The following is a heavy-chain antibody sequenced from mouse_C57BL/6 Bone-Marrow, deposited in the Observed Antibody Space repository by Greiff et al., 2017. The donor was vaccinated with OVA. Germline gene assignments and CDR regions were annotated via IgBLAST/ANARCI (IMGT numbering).Heavy chain of an antibody. CDR3: ALDYYFSSPLDY. Sequence: QVQLQQSGAELVKPGASVKLSCKASGYTFTSYWMHWVKQRPGRGLEWIGRIDPNSGGTKYNEKFKSKATLTVDKPSSTAYMQLSSLTSEASAVYYCALDYYFSSPLDYWCQGTTLTVSS. V-gene: IGHV1-72*01. CDR2: IDPNSGGT. J-gene: IGHJ2*01. D-gene: IGHD1-1*01. CDR1: GYTFTSYW.